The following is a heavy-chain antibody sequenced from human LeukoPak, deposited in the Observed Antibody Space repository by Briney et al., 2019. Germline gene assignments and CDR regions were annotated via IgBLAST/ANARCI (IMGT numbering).Heavy chain of an antibody. CDR1: GDTITSSTYY. CDR3: ARYQRVDCSIDP. V-gene: IGHV4-39*02. CDR2: IYYSGTT. J-gene: IGHJ5*02. Sequence: PSETLSLTCTLSGDTITSSTYYWGWIRQPPGKGLEWIGSIYYSGTTYYNPSLKSRVIISVDTSKNHFSLKLSSVTAADTAVYYCARYQRVDCSIDPWGQGTLVTVSS. D-gene: IGHD2-21*01.